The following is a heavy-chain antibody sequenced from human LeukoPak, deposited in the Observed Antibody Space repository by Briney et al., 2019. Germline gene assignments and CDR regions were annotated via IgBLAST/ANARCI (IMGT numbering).Heavy chain of an antibody. CDR3: AREGGFYRPLDY. J-gene: IGHJ4*02. D-gene: IGHD3-3*01. Sequence: SETLSLTCTVSGGSISSSSYYWGWVRQPPGKGLEWIGSIYYSGSTYYNPSLKSRVTISVDTSKNQFSLKLSSVTAADTAVYYCAREGGFYRPLDYSGQGTLVTVSS. V-gene: IGHV4-39*02. CDR1: GGSISSSSYY. CDR2: IYYSGST.